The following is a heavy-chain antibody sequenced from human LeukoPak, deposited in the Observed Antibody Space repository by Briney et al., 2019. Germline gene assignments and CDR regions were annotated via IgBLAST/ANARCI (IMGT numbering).Heavy chain of an antibody. CDR1: GFTFDDYG. Sequence: GGSLRLSCAASGFTFDDYGMSWVRQAPGKGLEWVSGINWNGGSTGYPDSVKGRFTISRDNAKNSLYLQMNSLRAEDTALYYCARFSRDYGSGSYYPHYYYYYGMDVWGQGTTVTVSS. D-gene: IGHD3-10*01. CDR2: INWNGGST. V-gene: IGHV3-20*04. CDR3: ARFSRDYGSGSYYPHYYYYYGMDV. J-gene: IGHJ6*02.